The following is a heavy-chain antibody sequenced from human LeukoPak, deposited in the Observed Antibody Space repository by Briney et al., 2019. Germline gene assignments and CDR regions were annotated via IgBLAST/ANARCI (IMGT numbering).Heavy chain of an antibody. J-gene: IGHJ4*02. D-gene: IGHD1-26*01. Sequence: GGSLRLSCSASGFTFSGHFMHWVRQAPGKGLEYVSGISINGDKTYYAECVKGRFTISRDNSKNTLYLQLSSLRVEDTAVYYCIKDRIGTWSFDHWGQGTLLTVSS. CDR3: IKDRIGTWSFDH. V-gene: IGHV3-64D*06. CDR2: ISINGDKT. CDR1: GFTFSGHF.